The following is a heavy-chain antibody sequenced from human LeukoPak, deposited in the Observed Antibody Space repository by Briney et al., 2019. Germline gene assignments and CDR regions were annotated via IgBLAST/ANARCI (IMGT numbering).Heavy chain of an antibody. Sequence: GGSLRLSCAASGSTVSSNDMSWVRQAPGKGLEWVSVIYSGGSTYYADSVKGRFTISRDNSKNTLYLQMNSLRAEDTAVYYCARDYYDSSGAGSLWGQGTLVTVSS. CDR3: ARDYYDSSGAGSL. V-gene: IGHV3-66*02. D-gene: IGHD3-22*01. CDR1: GSTVSSND. CDR2: IYSGGST. J-gene: IGHJ4*02.